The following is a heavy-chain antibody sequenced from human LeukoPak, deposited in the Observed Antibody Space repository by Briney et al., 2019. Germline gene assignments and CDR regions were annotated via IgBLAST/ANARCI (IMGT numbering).Heavy chain of an antibody. CDR2: IFHSGST. V-gene: IGHV4-38-2*02. J-gene: IGHJ4*02. D-gene: IGHD2-2*01. Sequence: SETLSLTCTVSGYSISSGYYWGWIRQPPGKGLEWIGSIFHSGSTYYNPSLKSRVTISVDTSKNHFSLKLSSVTAADTAVYYCARDENCISTTCYRGVYYWGQGTLVTVSS. CDR1: GYSISSGYY. CDR3: ARDENCISTTCYRGVYY.